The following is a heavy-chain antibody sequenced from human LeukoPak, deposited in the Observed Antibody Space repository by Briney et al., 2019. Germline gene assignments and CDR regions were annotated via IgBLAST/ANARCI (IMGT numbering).Heavy chain of an antibody. CDR3: AKDRSAIDPFYFDL. CDR2: ISGSGQKT. Sequence: GGSLRLSCVASGFTFSNYAMNWVRQAPGRGPESVSGISGSGQKTFYADSVKGRFTISRDNVKQMVFLQMDNVRADDTAIYYCAKDRSAIDPFYFDLWGHGILVPVSS. J-gene: IGHJ4*01. V-gene: IGHV3-23*01. CDR1: GFTFSNYA. D-gene: IGHD6-25*01.